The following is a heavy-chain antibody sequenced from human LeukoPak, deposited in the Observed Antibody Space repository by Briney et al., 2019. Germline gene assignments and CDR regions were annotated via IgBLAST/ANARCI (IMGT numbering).Heavy chain of an antibody. CDR2: ISYDGSNK. CDR3: ARGFCSSTSCPAYP. V-gene: IGHV3-30*04. D-gene: IGHD2-2*01. J-gene: IGHJ5*02. Sequence: QPGRSLRLSCAASGFTFSSYAMHWVRQAPGKGLEWVAVISYDGSNKYYADSVKGRFTISRDNSKNTLYLQMNSLRAEDTAVYYCARGFCSSTSCPAYPCGQGTLVTVSS. CDR1: GFTFSSYA.